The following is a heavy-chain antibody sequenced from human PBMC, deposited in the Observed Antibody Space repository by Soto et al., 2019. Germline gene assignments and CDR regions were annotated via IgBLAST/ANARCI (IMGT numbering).Heavy chain of an antibody. D-gene: IGHD2-2*01. J-gene: IGHJ4*02. CDR1: VVSISSYY. V-gene: IGHV4-4*07. CDR2: IYTSGST. Sequence: SETLSLTCTFSVVSISSYYWSCIRHPAGKGLEWIGRIYTSGSTNYNPSLKSRVTMSVDTSKNQFSLKLSSVTAADTAVYYCARACSSNSCYDVFDYGGQGTLVT. CDR3: ARACSSNSCYDVFDY.